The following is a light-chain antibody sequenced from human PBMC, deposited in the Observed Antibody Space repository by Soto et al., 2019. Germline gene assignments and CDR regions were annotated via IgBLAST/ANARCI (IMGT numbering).Light chain of an antibody. V-gene: IGLV3-1*01. J-gene: IGLJ3*02. CDR3: QAWDSSTVV. CDR1: RLGDKY. Sequence: SYELTQPPSVSVSPGQTASITCSGDRLGDKYACWYQQQPGQSPVLVIYQDSTRPSGIPERFSGSNSGNAATLTISGTQAMDEDDYYCQAWDSSTVVFGGGTKVTVL. CDR2: QDS.